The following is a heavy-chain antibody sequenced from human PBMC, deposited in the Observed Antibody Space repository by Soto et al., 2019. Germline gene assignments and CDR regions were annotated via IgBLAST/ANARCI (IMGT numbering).Heavy chain of an antibody. D-gene: IGHD2-8*01. CDR3: ARDRDTYGHGCFDY. CDR1: GFRFSDFY. Sequence: QVQLVESGGGLVKPGGSLRLSCAASGFRFSDFYMTWIRQAPGKGLEWVSHISTSGSNTNYADSVQGRFTVPRDNANNARYLEMNNLRVEDTAVYFCARDRDTYGHGCFDYWGQGTLVTVSS. J-gene: IGHJ4*02. CDR2: ISTSGSNT. V-gene: IGHV3-11*05.